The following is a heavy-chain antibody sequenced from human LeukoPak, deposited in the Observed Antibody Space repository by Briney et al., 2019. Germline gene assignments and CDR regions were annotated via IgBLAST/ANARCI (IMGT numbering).Heavy chain of an antibody. V-gene: IGHV3-23*01. CDR2: ISGSGGST. D-gene: IGHD3-3*01. CDR1: GFTFSSYA. Sequence: GGSLRLSCAASGFTFSSYAMSWVRQAPGKGLEWVSAISGSGGSTYYADSVKGRFTISRDNSKNTLYLRMNSLRAEDTAVYYCAKHVLRFLEWLPIDAFDIWGQGTMVTVSS. J-gene: IGHJ3*02. CDR3: AKHVLRFLEWLPIDAFDI.